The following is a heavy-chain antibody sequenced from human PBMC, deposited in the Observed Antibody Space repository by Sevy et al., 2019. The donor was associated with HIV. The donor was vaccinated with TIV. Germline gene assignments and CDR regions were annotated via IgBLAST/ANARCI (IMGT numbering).Heavy chain of an antibody. CDR2: IYYTGST. CDR3: AGAPPVRSGDDSLNWFDP. J-gene: IGHJ5*02. D-gene: IGHD5-12*01. Sequence: SETLSLTCTVSGGSISTYYWSWIRQPPGKGLEYIGYIYYTGSTNYNPSVKSRVTISVDTSKNQFSLNLRSVTAVDTAVYYCAGAPPVRSGDDSLNWFDPWGQGTLVTVSS. CDR1: GGSISTYY. V-gene: IGHV4-59*01.